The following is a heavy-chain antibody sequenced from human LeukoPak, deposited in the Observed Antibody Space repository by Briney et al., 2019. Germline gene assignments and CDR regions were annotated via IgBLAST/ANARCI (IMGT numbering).Heavy chain of an antibody. V-gene: IGHV1-18*01. CDR1: GYTFTIYG. J-gene: IGHJ4*02. Sequence: ASVTVSFKSSGYTFTIYGISWVRQAPGQGLEWMGWISAYNGNTNYAQKLQGRVTMTTDTSTRTAYMELRSLRSDDPAVYYCARVRGSGYFDYWGQGTLVTVST. D-gene: IGHD3-3*01. CDR2: ISAYNGNT. CDR3: ARVRGSGYFDY.